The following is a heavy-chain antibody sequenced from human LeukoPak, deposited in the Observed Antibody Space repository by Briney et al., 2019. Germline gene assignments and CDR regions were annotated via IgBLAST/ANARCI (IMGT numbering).Heavy chain of an antibody. D-gene: IGHD2-8*01. CDR1: GYTFTSYG. Sequence: GASVKVSCKASGYTFTSYGISWVRQAPGQGLEWMGWISAYNGNTNYAQKLQGGVTMTTDTSTSTAYMELRSLRSDDTAVYYCARDFFYCTNGVCYTTFDYWGQGTLVTVSS. CDR3: ARDFFYCTNGVCYTTFDY. CDR2: ISAYNGNT. V-gene: IGHV1-18*01. J-gene: IGHJ4*02.